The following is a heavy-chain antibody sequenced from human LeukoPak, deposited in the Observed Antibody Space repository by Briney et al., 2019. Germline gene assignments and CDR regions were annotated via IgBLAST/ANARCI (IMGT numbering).Heavy chain of an antibody. V-gene: IGHV1-46*01. D-gene: IGHD2/OR15-2a*01. CDR3: ARGLSQVGDYYYYYMDV. CDR2: INPSGGST. CDR1: GYTFTSYG. J-gene: IGHJ6*03. Sequence: ASVKVSCKASGYTFTSYGISWVRQAPGQGLEWMGIINPSGGSTSYAQKFQGRVTMTRDMSTSTVYMELSSLRSEDTAVYYCARGLSQVGDYYYYYMDVWGKGTTVTVSS.